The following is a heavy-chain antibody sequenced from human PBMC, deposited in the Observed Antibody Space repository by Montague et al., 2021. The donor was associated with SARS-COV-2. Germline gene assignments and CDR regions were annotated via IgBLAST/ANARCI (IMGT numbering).Heavy chain of an antibody. D-gene: IGHD2-15*01. V-gene: IGHV3-30*04. Sequence: SRRLSCAASGFTFSSYAMHWVRQAPGKGLEWVAVISYDGSNKYYADSVKGRFTISRDNSKNTLYLQMNSLRAEDTAVYYCARDGGGWFDPWGQGTLVTVSS. CDR3: ARDGGGWFDP. CDR1: GFTFSSYA. CDR2: ISYDGSNK. J-gene: IGHJ5*02.